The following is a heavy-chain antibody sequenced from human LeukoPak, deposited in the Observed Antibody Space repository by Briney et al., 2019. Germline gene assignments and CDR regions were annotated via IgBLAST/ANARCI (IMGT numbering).Heavy chain of an antibody. CDR2: IIPIFGTA. CDR3: ARRWFGELLGGFDY. CDR1: GGTFNSYA. J-gene: IGHJ4*02. Sequence: ASVKVSCKASGGTFNSYAISWVRQAPGQGLEWMGGIIPIFGTANYAQKFQGRVTITADESTSTAYMELSSLRSEDTAVYYCARRWFGELLGGFDYWGQGTLVTVSS. V-gene: IGHV1-69*13. D-gene: IGHD3-10*01.